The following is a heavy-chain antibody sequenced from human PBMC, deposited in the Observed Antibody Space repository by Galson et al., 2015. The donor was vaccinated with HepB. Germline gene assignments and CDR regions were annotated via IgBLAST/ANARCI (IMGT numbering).Heavy chain of an antibody. CDR1: GYTFTSYY. D-gene: IGHD3-10*01. Sequence: SVKVSCKASGYTFTSYYMHWVRQAPGQGLEWMGIINPSGGSTSYAQKFQGRVTKTRDTSTSTVYMELSSLRSEDTAVYYCARDAYYYGSGSEEYFQHWGQGTLVTVSS. V-gene: IGHV1-46*01. J-gene: IGHJ1*01. CDR3: ARDAYYYGSGSEEYFQH. CDR2: INPSGGST.